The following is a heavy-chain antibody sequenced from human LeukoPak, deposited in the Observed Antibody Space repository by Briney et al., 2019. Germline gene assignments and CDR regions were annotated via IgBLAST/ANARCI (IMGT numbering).Heavy chain of an antibody. J-gene: IGHJ4*02. Sequence: PGGSLRLSCAASGFTFTSFAMSWVRQAPGKGLEWVSAISGSGDTTYYADSVKGRFTISRDNFKNTLYLQMNSLRVEDTAVYYCAKGHSAHGTGFDYWGQGTLVIVSS. CDR1: GFTFTSFA. CDR3: AKGHSAHGTGFDY. V-gene: IGHV3-23*01. CDR2: ISGSGDTT. D-gene: IGHD1-1*01.